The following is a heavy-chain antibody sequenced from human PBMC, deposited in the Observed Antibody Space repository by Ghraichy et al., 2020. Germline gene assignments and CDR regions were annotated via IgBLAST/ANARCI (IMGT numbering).Heavy chain of an antibody. J-gene: IGHJ4*02. D-gene: IGHD3-16*01. CDR3: ARGLNVYAEANDY. CDR2: INHSGST. V-gene: IGHV4-34*01. Sequence: SETLSLTCAVYGGSFSGYYWSWIRQPPGKGLEWIGEINHSGSTNYHPSLKSRVTISVDTSKNQFSLKLSSVTAADTAVYYCARGLNVYAEANDYWGQGTLVTVSS. CDR1: GGSFSGYY.